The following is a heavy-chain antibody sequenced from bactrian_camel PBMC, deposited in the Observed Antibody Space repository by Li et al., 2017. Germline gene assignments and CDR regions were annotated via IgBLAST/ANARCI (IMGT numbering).Heavy chain of an antibody. CDR2: IDREDNR. CDR1: GYTAGSPC. J-gene: IGHJ6*01. CDR3: AVDKSIGAVAVRATPYFAF. V-gene: IGHV3S55*01. Sequence: VQLVESGGGSVETGGSLRLSCVATGYTAGSPCMAWFRQAPGKEREWVAIIDREDNRKYTDSVKGRFTISRDNAKNTLYLQMDNLKPEDTAMYYCAVDKSIGAVAVRATPYFAFRGRGTQVTVS. D-gene: IGHD1*01.